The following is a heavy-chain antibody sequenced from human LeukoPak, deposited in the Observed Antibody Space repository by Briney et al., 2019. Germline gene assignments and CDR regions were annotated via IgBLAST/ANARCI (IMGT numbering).Heavy chain of an antibody. D-gene: IGHD3-22*01. Sequence: PSETLSLTCAVYGGSFSGYYWSWIRQPPGKGLGWIGEINHSGSTNYNPSLKSRVTISVDTSKNQFSLKLSSVTAADTAVYYCAIYDSSGYYRIFDYWGQGTLVTVSS. J-gene: IGHJ4*02. CDR2: INHSGST. CDR3: AIYDSSGYYRIFDY. CDR1: GGSFSGYY. V-gene: IGHV4-34*01.